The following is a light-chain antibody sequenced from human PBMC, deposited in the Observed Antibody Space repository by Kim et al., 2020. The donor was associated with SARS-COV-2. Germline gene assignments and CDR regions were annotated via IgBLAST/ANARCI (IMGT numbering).Light chain of an antibody. CDR1: SSNIGSNY. Sequence: PPPSSSVPPGPRVTISCSGSSSNIGSNYVYWYQQLPGTAPKLLIYRNNQRPSGVPDRFSGSKSGTSASLAISGLRSEDEADYYCAAWDDSLSGWVFGGGTQLPVL. J-gene: IGLJ3*02. V-gene: IGLV1-47*01. CDR3: AAWDDSLSGWV. CDR2: RNN.